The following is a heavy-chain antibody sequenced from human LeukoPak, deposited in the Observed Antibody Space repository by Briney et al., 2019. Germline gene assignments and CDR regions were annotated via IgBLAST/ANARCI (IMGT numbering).Heavy chain of an antibody. Sequence: ASVKVSCKVSGYTLTELSMHWVRQALGKGLEWMGGFDPEDGETICAQKFQGRVTMTEDISTDTAYMELSSLGSEDTAVYYCATGVLRFLESAGAFDIWGQGTMVTVSS. CDR1: GYTLTELS. CDR3: ATGVLRFLESAGAFDI. D-gene: IGHD3-3*01. CDR2: FDPEDGET. J-gene: IGHJ3*02. V-gene: IGHV1-24*01.